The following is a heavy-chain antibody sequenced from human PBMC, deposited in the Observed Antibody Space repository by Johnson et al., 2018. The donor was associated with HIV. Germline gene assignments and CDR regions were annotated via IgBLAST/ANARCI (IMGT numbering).Heavy chain of an antibody. CDR3: AKDSSSRMGFPGFDI. CDR1: RFTFSSYG. V-gene: IGHV3-30*02. J-gene: IGHJ3*02. D-gene: IGHD2-2*01. Sequence: VQLVESGGGVVQPGGSLRLSCAASRFTFSSYGMHWVRQAPGKGLEWVTFLRYDGSEKYFADSVKGRFTISRDNSKNTLYLQMSSLRLEDTALYYCAKDSSSRMGFPGFDIWGPGTMVTVSS. CDR2: LRYDGSEK.